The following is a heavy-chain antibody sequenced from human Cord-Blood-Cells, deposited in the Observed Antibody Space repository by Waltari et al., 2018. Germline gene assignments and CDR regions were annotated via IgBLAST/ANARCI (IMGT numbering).Heavy chain of an antibody. CDR1: GYSFTSYW. CDR2: IYPGDSDT. J-gene: IGHJ4*02. CDR3: ARLLNLSPYYFDY. Sequence: EVQLVQSGAEVKKPGESLKISCKGSGYSFTSYWTGWVRQMPWKGLEWMGIIYPGDSDTRYSTSFQGQVTISADKSISTAYLQWSSLKASDTAMYYCARLLNLSPYYFDYWGQGTLVTVSS. V-gene: IGHV5-51*01.